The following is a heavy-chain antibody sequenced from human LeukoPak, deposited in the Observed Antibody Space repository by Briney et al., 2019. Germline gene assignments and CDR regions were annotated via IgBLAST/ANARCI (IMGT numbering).Heavy chain of an antibody. CDR2: ISGDGTTT. D-gene: IGHD6-13*01. Sequence: GGSLRLSCATPGFTFSTSWMHWIRQAPGMGLVEDRRISGDGTTTTYADSVKGRFTISKDNAKNTLYLQKNSLRVDDTAVYYCTRVRSSSWYDYWGQGALVTVSS. J-gene: IGHJ4*02. CDR3: TRVRSSSWYDY. CDR1: GFTFSTSW. V-gene: IGHV3-74*01.